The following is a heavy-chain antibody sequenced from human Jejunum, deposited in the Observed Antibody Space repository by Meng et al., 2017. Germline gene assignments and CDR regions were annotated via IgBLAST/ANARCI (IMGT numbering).Heavy chain of an antibody. CDR3: ARGLSGNYNLDS. CDR2: LNPRGGGT. CDR1: GYTFSSYY. V-gene: IGHV1-46*01. D-gene: IGHD1-26*01. Sequence: ASVKVSCKASGYTFSSYYMHWVRQAPGQGLEWLGILNPRGGGTSYSQKFQGRVTMTRDTSTSTVYMELSSLRSEDTAVYFCARGLSGNYNLDSWGQGTLVTVSS. J-gene: IGHJ4*02.